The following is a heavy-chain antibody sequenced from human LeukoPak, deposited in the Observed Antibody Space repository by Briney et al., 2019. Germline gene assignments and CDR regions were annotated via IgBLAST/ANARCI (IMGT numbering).Heavy chain of an antibody. V-gene: IGHV4-39*01. J-gene: IGHJ4*02. Sequence: SETLSLTCTVSGGSVSSSSYYWGWIRQPPGKGLEWIGSMYYSGTTYHNPSLKSRVTISVDTSKNQFSLKLSSVTAADTAVYYCARDSGSRIFDYWGQGTLVTVSS. CDR1: GGSVSSSSYY. D-gene: IGHD1-26*01. CDR3: ARDSGSRIFDY. CDR2: MYYSGTT.